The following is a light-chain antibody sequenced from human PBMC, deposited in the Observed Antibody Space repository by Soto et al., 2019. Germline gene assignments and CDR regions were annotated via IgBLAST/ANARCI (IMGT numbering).Light chain of an antibody. CDR1: QSFSITY. CDR2: GAS. V-gene: IGKV3-20*01. J-gene: IGKJ2*01. CDR3: QKYGSSPPYI. Sequence: IVLTQSPGTLSLSPGESATLSCRASQSFSITYLAWYQQKPGQPPRLVVSGASSRATGVPDRFSVSGSGRDFTLTITRLEPEDFAVYSCQKYGSSPPYIFGQGTKLEIK.